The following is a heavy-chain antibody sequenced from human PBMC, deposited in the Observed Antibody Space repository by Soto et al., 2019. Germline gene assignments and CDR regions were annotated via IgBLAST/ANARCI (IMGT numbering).Heavy chain of an antibody. Sequence: QVQLVQSGAEVKKPGSSVKVSCKASGGTFSSYAISWVRQAPGQGLEWMGGIIPIFGKANYAQKFQGRVTITADESTSSDYMELSSLRSEDPAVYYCARDEDYYVSSGYRSYDGAFDIWGQGTMVTVSS. CDR2: IIPIFGKA. V-gene: IGHV1-69*01. D-gene: IGHD3-22*01. CDR3: ARDEDYYVSSGYRSYDGAFDI. CDR1: GGTFSSYA. J-gene: IGHJ3*02.